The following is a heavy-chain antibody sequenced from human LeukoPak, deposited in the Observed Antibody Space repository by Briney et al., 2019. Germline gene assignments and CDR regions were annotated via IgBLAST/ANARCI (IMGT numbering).Heavy chain of an antibody. D-gene: IGHD2-15*01. V-gene: IGHV4-39*01. Sequence: SETLSLTCTVSGGSISSSSYYWGWIRQPPGKGLEWIGSIYYSGSTYYNPSLKSRVTISVDTSKNQFSLKLSSVTAADTAAYYCARRLIYCSGGSCFEFDYWGQGTLVTVSS. CDR2: IYYSGST. J-gene: IGHJ4*02. CDR1: GGSISSSSYY. CDR3: ARRLIYCSGGSCFEFDY.